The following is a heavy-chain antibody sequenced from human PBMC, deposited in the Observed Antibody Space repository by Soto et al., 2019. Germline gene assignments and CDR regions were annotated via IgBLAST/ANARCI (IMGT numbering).Heavy chain of an antibody. CDR2: IYWDDAK. V-gene: IGHV2-5*02. CDR1: GFSLTTSGVG. Sequence: QITLKESGPTLVKPTQTLTLTFTFSGFSLTTSGVGVGWIRQPPGKALEWLALIYWDDAKRYSPSLRSRLTITKYTSKNHVVLTMTNMDPVDTATYYCAHRRRYSSSWYAGFDYWGQGPLVTVSS. CDR3: AHRRRYSSSWYAGFDY. J-gene: IGHJ4*02. D-gene: IGHD6-13*01.